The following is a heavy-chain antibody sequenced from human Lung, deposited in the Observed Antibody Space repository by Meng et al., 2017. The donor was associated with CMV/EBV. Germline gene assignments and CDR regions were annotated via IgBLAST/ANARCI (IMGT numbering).Heavy chain of an antibody. D-gene: IGHD3-22*01. Sequence: CGCTFSSYGKRWDRQAPRKGMEWITAVSSSGSCIYYADSVKGRLTISRDNAKNSLYLQMNSLRAGDTAVYYCARSYDSPPPSPFDYWSQGTLVTVSS. V-gene: IGHV3-21*01. CDR2: VSSSGSCI. CDR3: ARSYDSPPPSPFDY. J-gene: IGHJ4*02. CDR1: GCTFSSYG.